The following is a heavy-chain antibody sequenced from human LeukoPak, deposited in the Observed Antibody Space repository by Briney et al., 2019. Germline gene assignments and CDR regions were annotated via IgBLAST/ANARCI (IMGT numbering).Heavy chain of an antibody. V-gene: IGHV4-4*07. CDR1: GGSISSYY. CDR2: VYTSGST. Sequence: PSETLSLTCTVSGGSISSYYWSWIRQPAGKGLEWIGRVYTSGSTNYNPSLKSRVTMSVDTSKNQFSLKLSSVTAADTAVYYCARVYSGSYYGAFDIWGQGTMVTVSS. J-gene: IGHJ3*02. CDR3: ARVYSGSYYGAFDI. D-gene: IGHD1-26*01.